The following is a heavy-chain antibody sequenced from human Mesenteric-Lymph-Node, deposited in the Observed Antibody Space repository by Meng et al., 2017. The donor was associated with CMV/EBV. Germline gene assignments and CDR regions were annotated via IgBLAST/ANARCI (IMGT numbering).Heavy chain of an antibody. CDR3: AKGGVYSSSWGDY. V-gene: IGHV3-23*01. D-gene: IGHD6-13*01. Sequence: GESLKISCAASGFTFSSYAMSWVRQAPGKGQEWVAAISGSGGSTYYADSVKGRFTISRDNSKNTLYLQMNSLRAEDTAVYYCAKGGVYSSSWGDYWGQGTLVTVS. J-gene: IGHJ4*02. CDR1: GFTFSSYA. CDR2: ISGSGGST.